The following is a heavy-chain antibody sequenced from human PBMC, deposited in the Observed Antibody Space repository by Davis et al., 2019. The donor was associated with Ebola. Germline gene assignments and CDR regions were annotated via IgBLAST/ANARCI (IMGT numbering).Heavy chain of an antibody. V-gene: IGHV3-33*01. Sequence: SLKISCAASDFTSRIYGMHWVRQAPGKGLDWVAVIWPAGSHKYYADSVKGRFTISRDVSKNSLYLQMNSLKTEDTAVYYCVKWSYARFDYWGQGTLVTVSS. CDR2: IWPAGSHK. CDR1: DFTSRIYG. CDR3: VKWSYARFDY. J-gene: IGHJ4*02. D-gene: IGHD1-26*01.